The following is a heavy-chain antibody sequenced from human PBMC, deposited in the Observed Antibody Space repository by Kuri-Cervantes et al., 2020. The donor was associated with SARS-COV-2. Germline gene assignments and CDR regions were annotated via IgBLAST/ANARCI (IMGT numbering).Heavy chain of an antibody. CDR1: GFTFSSFG. CDR2: ISGSGETT. V-gene: IGHV3-23*01. D-gene: IGHD5-18*01. J-gene: IGHJ4*02. CDR3: ARDTTPIHILKTLYYLDY. Sequence: GESLKISCAASGFTFSSFGVSWVRQAPGKGLEWVSGISGSGETTYYADSVKGRFTISRDSPTNTVSLQINSLRGEDTAIYYCARDTTPIHILKTLYYLDYWGQGTLVTVSS.